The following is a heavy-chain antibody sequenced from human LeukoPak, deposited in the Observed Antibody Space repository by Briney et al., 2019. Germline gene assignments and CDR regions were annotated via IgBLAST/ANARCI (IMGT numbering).Heavy chain of an antibody. CDR2: IKQDGRER. V-gene: IGHV3-7*03. CDR3: AKQGVDPYNWFDP. D-gene: IGHD3-10*01. CDR1: GFTFSSYW. Sequence: GGSLRLSCAASGFTFSSYWMSWFRQAPGKGLEWVANIKQDGRERYYVDSVKGRLTVARDNSKNTLYLQMNSLRAEDTALYYCAKQGVDPYNWFDPWGQGTLVTVSS. J-gene: IGHJ5*02.